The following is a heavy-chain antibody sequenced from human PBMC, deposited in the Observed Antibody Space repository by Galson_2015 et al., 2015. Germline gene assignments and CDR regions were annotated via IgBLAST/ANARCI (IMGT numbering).Heavy chain of an antibody. CDR2: TYYRSKWYN. V-gene: IGHV6-1*01. CDR3: ARILRHQIDY. J-gene: IGHJ4*02. D-gene: IGHD2-2*01. Sequence: CAISGDSVSSNSAAWNWIRQSPSRGLEWLGRTYYRSKWYNNYAVSVKSRVTINPDTSKNQFSLHLNSVTPEDTAAYYCARILRHQIDYWGQGALVTVSS. CDR1: GDSVSSNSAA.